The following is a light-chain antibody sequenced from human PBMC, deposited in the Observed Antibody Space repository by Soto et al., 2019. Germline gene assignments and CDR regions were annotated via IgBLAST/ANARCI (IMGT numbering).Light chain of an antibody. Sequence: EIVLTQSPGILSLSPGERATLSCRASQSVSNSYLAWYQQKPGQAPRLLMYAASNRATGIPDRFSGSGSGTDFTLTISRLEPEDFAVYYCQQFPTWTFGQGTKVELK. CDR3: QQFPTWT. CDR1: QSVSNSY. V-gene: IGKV3-20*01. CDR2: AAS. J-gene: IGKJ1*01.